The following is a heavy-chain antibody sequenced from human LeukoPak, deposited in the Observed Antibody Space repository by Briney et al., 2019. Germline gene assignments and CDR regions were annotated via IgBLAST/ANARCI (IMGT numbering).Heavy chain of an antibody. D-gene: IGHD3-22*01. CDR3: ARDWEVVNRFDY. CDR1: GFTFSGYW. J-gene: IGHJ4*02. CDR2: INSDGSST. V-gene: IGHV3-74*01. Sequence: GGSLRLSCAASGFTFSGYWMHWVRQAPGKGLVWVSRINSDGSSTSYADSVRGRFSISRDNAKNTLYLQMNSLRAEDTAVYYCARDWEVVNRFDYWGQGTLVTVSS.